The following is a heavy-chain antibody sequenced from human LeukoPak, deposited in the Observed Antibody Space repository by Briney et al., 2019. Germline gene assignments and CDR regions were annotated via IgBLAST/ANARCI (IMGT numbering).Heavy chain of an antibody. CDR2: IIPIFGTA. J-gene: IGHJ4*02. CDR3: VRDRGSGWYVEGDY. Sequence: SVKVSCKASGGTFSSYAISWVRQAPGQGLEWMGRIIPIFGTAYYAQKFQGRVTITTDESTSTAYMELSSLRSEDTAVYYCVRDRGSGWYVEGDYWGQGTLVTVSS. CDR1: GGTFSSYA. V-gene: IGHV1-69*05. D-gene: IGHD6-19*01.